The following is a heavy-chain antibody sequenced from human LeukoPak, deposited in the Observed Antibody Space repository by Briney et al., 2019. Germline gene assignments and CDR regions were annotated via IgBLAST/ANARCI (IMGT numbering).Heavy chain of an antibody. CDR2: INHSGST. CDR1: GGSISSSY. CDR3: ARGCGYCSGGSRGALDI. V-gene: IGHV4-34*01. Sequence: SETLSLTCAVSGGSISSSYWSWIRQPPGKGLEWIGEINHSGSTNYNPSLKSRVTISVDTYKNQFSLKLSSVTAADTAVYYCARGCGYCSGGSRGALDIGGQGTMVTVSS. D-gene: IGHD2-15*01. J-gene: IGHJ3*02.